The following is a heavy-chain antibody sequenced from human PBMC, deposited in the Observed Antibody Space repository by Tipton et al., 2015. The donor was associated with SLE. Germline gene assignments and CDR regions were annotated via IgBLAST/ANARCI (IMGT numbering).Heavy chain of an antibody. V-gene: IGHV3-23*01. CDR2: ISGSGAST. J-gene: IGHJ4*02. D-gene: IGHD6-6*01. CDR3: AKEPLYSSWSSSHGY. CDR1: GFTFGDYA. Sequence: SLRLSCTASGFTFGDYAMSWFRQAPGKGLEWVSAISGSGASTYYADSVKGRFTISRDNSKNTLYLQMNSLRAEDTAVYYCAKEPLYSSWSSSHGYWGQGSLVTVSS.